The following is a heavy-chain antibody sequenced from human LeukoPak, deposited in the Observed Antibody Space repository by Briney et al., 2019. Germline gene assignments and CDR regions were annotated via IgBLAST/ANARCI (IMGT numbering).Heavy chain of an antibody. CDR1: GGSISSSNYY. Sequence: PSETLSLTCTVSGGSISSSNYYWGWIRQPPGKGLEWIGSIYYSGSTDYNPSLKSRVTISVDTSKNQFSLKLSSVTAADTAVYYCAREGRYYDSSGYSGSYNWFDPWGQGTLVTVSS. CDR3: AREGRYYDSSGYSGSYNWFDP. CDR2: IYYSGST. J-gene: IGHJ5*02. V-gene: IGHV4-39*01. D-gene: IGHD3-22*01.